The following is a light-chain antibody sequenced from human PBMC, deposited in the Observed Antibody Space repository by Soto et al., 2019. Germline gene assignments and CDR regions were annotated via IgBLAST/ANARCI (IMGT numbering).Light chain of an antibody. CDR2: GAS. J-gene: IGKJ1*01. CDR3: QQYNNWPQT. V-gene: IGKV3-15*01. CDR1: QSVATN. Sequence: EIVLTQSPATLSVSPGERATLSCRASQSVATNLAWYQQRPGQAPRLLIHGASKRAVGLPARFSGSGSGTEFTLTITSLQSEDFAVYYCQQYNNWPQTFGQGTKVDIK.